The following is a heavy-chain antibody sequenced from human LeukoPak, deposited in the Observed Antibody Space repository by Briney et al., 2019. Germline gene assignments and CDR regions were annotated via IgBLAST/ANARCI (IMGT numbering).Heavy chain of an antibody. V-gene: IGHV3-9*01. J-gene: IGHJ4*02. CDR3: ARDELNSGTYSEY. D-gene: IGHD1-26*01. CDR2: VSWNSGSI. Sequence: QPGRSLRLSCAASGFTFDDYAVHWVRQAPGKGLEWVSGVSWNSGSIGYADSVKGRFTISRDNAKNSLYLQMNSLRAEDTAVYYCARDELNSGTYSEYWGQGTLVTVSS. CDR1: GFTFDDYA.